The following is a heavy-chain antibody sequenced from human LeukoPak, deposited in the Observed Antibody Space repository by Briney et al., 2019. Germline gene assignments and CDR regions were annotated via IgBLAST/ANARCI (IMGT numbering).Heavy chain of an antibody. CDR3: ARGLDSSSWARVFDF. CDR1: GFTFSNHA. V-gene: IGHV3-23*01. D-gene: IGHD3-22*01. Sequence: GGSLRLSCAASGFTFSNHAMSWVRQAPGKGREWVSIISYNGVTTYYADSVKGRVSFSRDNSKNMMYLEMNSLRAEDTAVYFCARGLDSSSWARVFDFWGPGTLLIVSS. J-gene: IGHJ4*02. CDR2: ISYNGVTT.